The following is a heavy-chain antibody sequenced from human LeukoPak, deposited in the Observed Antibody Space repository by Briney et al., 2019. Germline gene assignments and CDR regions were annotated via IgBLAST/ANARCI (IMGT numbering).Heavy chain of an antibody. Sequence: ASVKVSCKASGYTFTSYYMHWVRQAPGQGLEWMGIVNPSGGSTSYAQKFQGRVTMTRDTSTSTVYMELSSLRSEDTAVYYCAREPLEITIFGVGPSNYFDYWGQGTLVTVSS. J-gene: IGHJ4*02. CDR3: AREPLEITIFGVGPSNYFDY. CDR1: GYTFTSYY. V-gene: IGHV1-46*01. D-gene: IGHD3-3*01. CDR2: VNPSGGST.